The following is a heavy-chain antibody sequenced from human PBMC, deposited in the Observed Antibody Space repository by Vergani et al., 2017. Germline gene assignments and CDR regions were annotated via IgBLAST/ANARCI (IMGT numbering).Heavy chain of an antibody. V-gene: IGHV3-21*01. J-gene: IGHJ6*02. CDR2: ISSSSSYI. CDR1: GFTFSSYS. Sequence: EVQLVESGGGLVKPGGSLRLSCAASGFTFSSYSMNWVRPAPGKGLEWVSSISSSSSYIYYADSVKGRFTISRDNAKNSLYLKMNSLRAEDTAVYSCAREGGRQWLVEVYYYGMDVWGQGTTVTVSS. D-gene: IGHD6-19*01. CDR3: AREGGRQWLVEVYYYGMDV.